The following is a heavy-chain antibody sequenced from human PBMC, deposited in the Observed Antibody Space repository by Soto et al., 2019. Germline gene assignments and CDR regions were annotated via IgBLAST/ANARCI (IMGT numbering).Heavy chain of an antibody. Sequence: GASVKVSCKASGGTFSSYAISWVRQAPGQGLEWMGGIIPIFGTANYAQKFQGRVTITADESTSTAYMELSSLRSEDTAVYYCARDVGYSDSGYDAADDYWGQGTLVTVSS. D-gene: IGHD5-12*01. CDR1: GGTFSSYA. CDR3: ARDVGYSDSGYDAADDY. J-gene: IGHJ4*02. V-gene: IGHV1-69*13. CDR2: IIPIFGTA.